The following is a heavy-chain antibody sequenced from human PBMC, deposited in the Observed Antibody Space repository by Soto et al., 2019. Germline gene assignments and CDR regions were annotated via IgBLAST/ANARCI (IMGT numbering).Heavy chain of an antibody. CDR3: ARLYYYGSGSYYYYGMDV. CDR1: GGSFSGYY. CDR2: INHSGST. Sequence: NPSETLSLTCAVYGGSFSGYYWTWIRQPPGTGLEWIGEINHSGSTNYNPSLKSRVTISVDTSKNQFSLKLSSVTAADTAVYYCARLYYYGSGSYYYYGMDVWGQGTTVTVSS. J-gene: IGHJ6*02. D-gene: IGHD3-10*01. V-gene: IGHV4-34*01.